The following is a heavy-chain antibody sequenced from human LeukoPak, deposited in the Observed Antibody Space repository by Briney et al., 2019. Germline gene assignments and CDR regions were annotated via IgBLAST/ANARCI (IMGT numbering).Heavy chain of an antibody. Sequence: GGSLRLSCAASGFTCSSYGMSWVRQAPGKGLEWVSAISGSGGSTYYADSVKGRFTISRDNSKNTLYLQMNSLRAEDTAVYYCARRAGAYSHPYDYWGQGTLVTVSS. CDR2: ISGSGGST. CDR1: GFTCSSYG. CDR3: ARRAGAYSHPYDY. J-gene: IGHJ4*02. D-gene: IGHD4/OR15-4a*01. V-gene: IGHV3-23*01.